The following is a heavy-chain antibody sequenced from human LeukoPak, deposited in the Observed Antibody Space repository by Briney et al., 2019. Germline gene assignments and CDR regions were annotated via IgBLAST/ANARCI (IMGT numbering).Heavy chain of an antibody. CDR2: INPSGGST. D-gene: IGHD2-15*01. Sequence: ASVKVSCKASGYTFTSYYMHWVRQAPGQGLEWMGIINPSGGSTSYAQKFQGRVTMTRDTSTSTVYMELSSLRSEDTAVYYCARDPARHCSGGSCYSGWFDPWSQGTLVTVSS. J-gene: IGHJ5*02. CDR1: GYTFTSYY. CDR3: ARDPARHCSGGSCYSGWFDP. V-gene: IGHV1-46*01.